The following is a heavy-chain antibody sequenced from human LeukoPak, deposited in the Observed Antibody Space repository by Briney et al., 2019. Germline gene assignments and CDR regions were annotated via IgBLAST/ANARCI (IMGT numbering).Heavy chain of an antibody. V-gene: IGHV3-30*18. CDR1: GFTFSSYD. CDR2: ISEDGGNT. Sequence: PGGSLSLTCAVSGFTFSSYDLHWVRQAPGKGLEWVAAISEDGGNTHYGDSVKGRFTISRDNSKKTLYLPLNILSAEDTAMYYCAKDMTQGITPHSFYAFFLWGPGTPVTVSS. D-gene: IGHD3-3*01. CDR3: AKDMTQGITPHSFYAFFL. J-gene: IGHJ4*03.